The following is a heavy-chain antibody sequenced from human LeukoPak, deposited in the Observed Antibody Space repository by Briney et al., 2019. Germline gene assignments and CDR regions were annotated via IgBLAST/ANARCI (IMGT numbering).Heavy chain of an antibody. J-gene: IGHJ4*02. D-gene: IGHD3-16*01. CDR2: INHSGST. CDR3: ARGRGSGGGVGYDFGPSVQKFDY. V-gene: IGHV4-34*01. Sequence: SETLSLTCAVYGGSFSGYYWSWIRQPPGKGLEWIGEINHSGSTNYNPSLKSRVTISVDTSKNQFSLKLSSVTAADTAVYYCARGRGSGGGVGYDFGPSVQKFDYGAQGTLVTFSS. CDR1: GGSFSGYY.